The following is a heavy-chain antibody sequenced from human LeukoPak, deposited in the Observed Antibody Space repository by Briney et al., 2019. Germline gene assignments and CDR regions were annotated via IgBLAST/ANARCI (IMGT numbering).Heavy chain of an antibody. Sequence: GGSLRLSCAASGFTFSSNWMHWVRQAPGKGLVWVSRINEDGSTTNYADSVKGRFTISRDNSKNTLYLQMDSLRAEDTAVYFCVRGRSQPDYWGHGTLVTVSS. J-gene: IGHJ4*01. CDR1: GFTFSSNW. D-gene: IGHD2-2*01. CDR2: INEDGSTT. V-gene: IGHV3-74*01. CDR3: VRGRSQPDY.